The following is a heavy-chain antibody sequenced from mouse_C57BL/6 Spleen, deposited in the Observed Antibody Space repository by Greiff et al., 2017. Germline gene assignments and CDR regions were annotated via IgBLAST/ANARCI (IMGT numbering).Heavy chain of an antibody. D-gene: IGHD1-1*01. CDR2: ISSGSSTI. Sequence: VKLMESGGGLVKPGGSLKLSCAASGFTFSDYGMHWVRQAPEKGLEWVAYISSGSSTIYYADTVKGRFTISRDNAKKTLFLQMTSLRSEDTAMYYCARGLYYYGSSPDYWGQGTTLTVSS. J-gene: IGHJ2*01. V-gene: IGHV5-17*01. CDR1: GFTFSDYG. CDR3: ARGLYYYGSSPDY.